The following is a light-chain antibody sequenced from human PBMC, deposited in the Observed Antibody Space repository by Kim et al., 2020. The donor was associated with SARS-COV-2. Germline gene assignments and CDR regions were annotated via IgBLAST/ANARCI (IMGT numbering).Light chain of an antibody. Sequence: GCQGKTARINCCGEKLEEKNVCGDKQRAGESPVLLIYQDNKGPGGIPERFSGSNSGNKATLTISETQAMDEDDYYCKTWDSSSVIFGGGTQLTVL. J-gene: IGLJ2*01. CDR2: QDN. CDR1: KLEEKN. CDR3: KTWDSSSVI. V-gene: IGLV3-1*01.